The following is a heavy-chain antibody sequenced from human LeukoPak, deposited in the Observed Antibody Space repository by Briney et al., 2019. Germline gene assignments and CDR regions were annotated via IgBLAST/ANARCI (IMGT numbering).Heavy chain of an antibody. CDR1: GGSFSGYY. Sequence: SETLSLTCAVYGGSFSGYYWSWIRQPPGKGLEWIGEINHSGSTNYNPSLKSRVTISVDTSKNQSSLKLSSVTAADTAVYYCARGLHWFDPWGQGTLVTVSS. J-gene: IGHJ5*02. CDR3: ARGLHWFDP. V-gene: IGHV4-34*01. CDR2: INHSGST.